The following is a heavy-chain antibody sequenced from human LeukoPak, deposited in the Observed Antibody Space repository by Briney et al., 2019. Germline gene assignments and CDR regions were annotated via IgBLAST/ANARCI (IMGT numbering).Heavy chain of an antibody. J-gene: IGHJ5*02. D-gene: IGHD3-10*01. V-gene: IGHV3-13*01. CDR1: GFTFSSYD. CDR3: ARGVNSYASGSYLRDWFDP. CDR2: IGTAGDT. Sequence: GGSLRLSCAASGFTFSSYDMHWVRQATGKGLEWVSAIGTAGDTYYPGSVKGRFTISRDNAKNSLFLQMDSLRAEDTAVYYCARGVNSYASGSYLRDWFDPWGQGTLVTVSS.